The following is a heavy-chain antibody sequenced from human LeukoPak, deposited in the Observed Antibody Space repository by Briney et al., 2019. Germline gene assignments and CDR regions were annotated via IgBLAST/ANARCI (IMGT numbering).Heavy chain of an antibody. Sequence: GGSLRLSCAPSGFTFSSYSMNWVRQAPGKGLEWVSSISSSSSYIYYADSVKGRFTISRDNAKNSLYLQMNSLRAEDTAVYYCARDKGWYYFDYWGQGTLVTVSS. CDR2: ISSSSSYI. CDR3: ARDKGWYYFDY. CDR1: GFTFSSYS. D-gene: IGHD6-19*01. J-gene: IGHJ4*02. V-gene: IGHV3-21*01.